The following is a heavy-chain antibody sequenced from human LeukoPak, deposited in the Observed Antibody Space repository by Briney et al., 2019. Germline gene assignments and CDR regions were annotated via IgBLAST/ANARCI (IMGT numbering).Heavy chain of an antibody. CDR1: GGSISSSSYY. Sequence: SETLSLTCTVSGGSISSSSYYWGWIRQPPGKGLEWIGSIYYSGSTNYNPSLKSRVTMSVDTSKNQFSLKLSSVTAADTAVYYCARRWYSSSWSDWYFDLWGRGTLVTVSS. CDR2: IYYSGST. V-gene: IGHV4-39*07. D-gene: IGHD6-13*01. J-gene: IGHJ2*01. CDR3: ARRWYSSSWSDWYFDL.